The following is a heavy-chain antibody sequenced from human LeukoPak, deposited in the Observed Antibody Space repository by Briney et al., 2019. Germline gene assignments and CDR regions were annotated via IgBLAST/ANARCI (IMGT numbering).Heavy chain of an antibody. V-gene: IGHV4-4*07. CDR2: IDTSGNT. CDR1: GGSISGYY. D-gene: IGHD1-26*01. Sequence: SETLSLTCTVSGGSISGYYWSWIRQPAGKGLEWIGRIDTSGNTNYNPSLKSRVTISVDTSKIQFSLKLSSVTAADTAVYYCARLALQEVGATQTYYLDYWGQGTLVAVSS. CDR3: ARLALQEVGATQTYYLDY. J-gene: IGHJ4*02.